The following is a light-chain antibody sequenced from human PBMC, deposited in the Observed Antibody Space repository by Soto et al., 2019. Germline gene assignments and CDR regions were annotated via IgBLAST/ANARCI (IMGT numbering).Light chain of an antibody. J-gene: IGLJ3*02. CDR3: SSYTARSTWV. CDR2: EVS. V-gene: IGLV2-14*01. CDR1: SSDVGGYNY. Sequence: QSALTQPPSVSGSPGQSITISCTGTSSDVGGYNYVSWYQQHPGTSPKLMIYEVSNRPSGVSNRFSGSKSGNTASLIISGLQAEDEGDYYCSSYTARSTWVFGGGTKLTVL.